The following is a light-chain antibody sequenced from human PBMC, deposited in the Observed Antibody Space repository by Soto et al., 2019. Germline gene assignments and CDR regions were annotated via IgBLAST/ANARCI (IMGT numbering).Light chain of an antibody. J-gene: IGKJ4*01. V-gene: IGKV1-9*01. CDR2: AAS. Sequence: DIQLTQSPSFLSASVGDRVTITCRASQGITNYLAWYQQKPWKAPNLLIYAASTLQGRVPSRFSGSGSGTDFTLTIISLQPEDFATYYCQQLTSNPLTFGGGTKVEIK. CDR3: QQLTSNPLT. CDR1: QGITNY.